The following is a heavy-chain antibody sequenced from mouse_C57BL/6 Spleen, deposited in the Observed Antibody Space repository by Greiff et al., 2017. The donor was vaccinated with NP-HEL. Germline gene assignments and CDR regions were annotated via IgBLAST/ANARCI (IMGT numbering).Heavy chain of an antibody. J-gene: IGHJ4*01. Sequence: EVKLVESGGGLVQPGGSMKLSCVASGFTFSNYWMNWVRQSPEKGLEWVAQIRLKSDNYATHYAESVKGRFTISRDDSKSSVYLQMNNLRAEDTGIYYCTFLYRGDAMDYWGQGTSVIVSS. V-gene: IGHV6-3*01. CDR2: IRLKSDNYAT. D-gene: IGHD2-12*01. CDR1: GFTFSNYW. CDR3: TFLYRGDAMDY.